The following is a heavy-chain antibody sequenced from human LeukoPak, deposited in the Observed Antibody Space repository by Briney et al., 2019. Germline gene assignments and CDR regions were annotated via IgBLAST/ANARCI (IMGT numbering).Heavy chain of an antibody. CDR2: IGSAGDT. D-gene: IGHD5-12*01. CDR1: GLTFSSYD. V-gene: IGHV3-13*01. Sequence: GGSLRLSCAASGLTFSSYDMHWVRQATGKGLEWVSAIGSAGDTYYPGSVKGRFTISRENAKNSLYLQMNSLRAGDTAVYYCSRGALVATSDGAFDIWGQGTMVTVSS. J-gene: IGHJ3*02. CDR3: SRGALVATSDGAFDI.